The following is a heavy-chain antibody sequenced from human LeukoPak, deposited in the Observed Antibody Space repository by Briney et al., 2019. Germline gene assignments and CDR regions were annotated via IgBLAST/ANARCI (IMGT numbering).Heavy chain of an antibody. J-gene: IGHJ4*02. CDR2: ISAYNGNT. CDR3: ARDRLGGDLTGESLY. V-gene: IGHV1-18*01. Sequence: AAVKVSCRASGYPFDNFGLTWVRQAPGQGLEWMGWISAYNGNTHYAQKFRGRLTMTTDTSTTTAYLELRSLKFDDTAVYYCARDRLGGDLTGESLYWGQGTLVTVSS. D-gene: IGHD4-17*01. CDR1: GYPFDNFG.